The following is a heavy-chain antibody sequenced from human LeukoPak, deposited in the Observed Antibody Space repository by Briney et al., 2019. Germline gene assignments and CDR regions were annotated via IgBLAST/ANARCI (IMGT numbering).Heavy chain of an antibody. Sequence: SETLSLTCTVSGGSISSGSYYWSWIRQPPGKGLEWIGEINHSGSTNYNPSLKSRVTISVDTSKNQFSLKLSSVTAADTAVYYCARRTYYDFWSGYRFDYWGQGTLVTVSS. J-gene: IGHJ4*02. V-gene: IGHV4-39*07. CDR1: GGSISSGSYY. CDR3: ARRTYYDFWSGYRFDY. D-gene: IGHD3-3*01. CDR2: INHSGST.